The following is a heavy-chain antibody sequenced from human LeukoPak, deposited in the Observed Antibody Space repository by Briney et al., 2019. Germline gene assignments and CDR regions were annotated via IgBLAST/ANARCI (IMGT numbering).Heavy chain of an antibody. CDR1: GFIFSDSW. CDR3: AKDGKGIAAAGTPY. CDR2: ISSAGRNS. V-gene: IGHV3-11*01. D-gene: IGHD6-13*01. Sequence: GGSLRLSCVGSGFIFSDSWMGWIRQAPGKGLDWVAFISSAGRNSMYAESVKGRFTISRDNAKNTLYLQMNSLRAEDTAVYYCAKDGKGIAAAGTPYWGQGTLDTVSS. J-gene: IGHJ4*02.